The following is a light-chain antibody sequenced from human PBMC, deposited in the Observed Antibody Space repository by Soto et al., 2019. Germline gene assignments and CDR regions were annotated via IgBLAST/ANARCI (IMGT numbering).Light chain of an antibody. Sequence: DIQMTQSPSTLSASVGDRVTITCRASQSISSWLAWYQQKPGKAPKLLIYKASSLESGVPSRFSGSGSGTEFTLTISSLPTDEFETYDCQQYNSYPWTFGQGTKVEIK. CDR3: QQYNSYPWT. J-gene: IGKJ1*01. CDR1: QSISSW. V-gene: IGKV1-5*03. CDR2: KAS.